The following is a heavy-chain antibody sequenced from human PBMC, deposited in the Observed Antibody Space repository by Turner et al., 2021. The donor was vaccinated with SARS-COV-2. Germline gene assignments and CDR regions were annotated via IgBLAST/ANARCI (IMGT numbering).Heavy chain of an antibody. Sequence: EVQLVESGGGLVQPGGSLRLSCAASGFTFTTYEMNWVRQAPGKGLEWFSYISSSASTIYYADSVKGRFTISRDNAKNSLYLQMNSLRAEDTALYYCARVYSSSSGKGVDYWGQGTLVTVSS. CDR2: ISSSASTI. J-gene: IGHJ4*02. V-gene: IGHV3-48*03. CDR3: ARVYSSSSGKGVDY. D-gene: IGHD6-13*01. CDR1: GFTFTTYE.